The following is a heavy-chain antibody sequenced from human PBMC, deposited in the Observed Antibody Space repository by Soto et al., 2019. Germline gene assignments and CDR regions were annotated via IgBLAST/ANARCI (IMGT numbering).Heavy chain of an antibody. CDR2: ISYDGSNT. J-gene: IGHJ6*02. Sequence: ESGGGVVQPGRSLRLSCAASGFTFSSYGMHWVRQAPGKGLEWVALISYDGSNTYYADSVQGRFTVSRDNSKNTLYLQINSLRAEAAAVYYCAKDRLELLYYYYGMDVWGQGTTVTVSS. D-gene: IGHD1-7*01. V-gene: IGHV3-30*18. CDR3: AKDRLELLYYYYGMDV. CDR1: GFTFSSYG.